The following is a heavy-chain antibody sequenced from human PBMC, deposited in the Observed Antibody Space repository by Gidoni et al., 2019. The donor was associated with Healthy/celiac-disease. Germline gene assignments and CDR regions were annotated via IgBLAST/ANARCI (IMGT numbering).Heavy chain of an antibody. CDR2: ISYDGSNK. J-gene: IGHJ5*02. V-gene: IGHV3-30*18. Sequence: QVQLVESGGGVVQPGRSVSLSFAASGFTFSSYGMHWVRQAPGKGLEWVAVISYDGSNKYYADSVKGRFTISRGNSKNTLYLQMNSLRAEDTAVYYCAKGGYIVVVPAATSWGQGTLVTVSS. CDR3: AKGGYIVVVPAATS. CDR1: GFTFSSYG. D-gene: IGHD2-2*01.